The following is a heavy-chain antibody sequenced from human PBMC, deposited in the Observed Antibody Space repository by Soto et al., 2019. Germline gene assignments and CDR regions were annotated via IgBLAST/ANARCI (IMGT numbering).Heavy chain of an antibody. V-gene: IGHV3-21*01. J-gene: IGHJ6*03. CDR3: ARGSLSGYDPGDYYMDV. D-gene: IGHD5-12*01. Sequence: GGSLRLSCAASGFTFSSYSMNWVRQAPGKGLEWVSSISSSSSYIYYADSVKGRFTISRDNAKNSLYLQMNSLRAEDTAVYYCARGSLSGYDPGDYYMDVWGKGTTVTVSS. CDR1: GFTFSSYS. CDR2: ISSSSSYI.